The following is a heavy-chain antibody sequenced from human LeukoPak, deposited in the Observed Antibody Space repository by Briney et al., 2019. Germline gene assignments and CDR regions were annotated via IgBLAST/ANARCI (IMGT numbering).Heavy chain of an antibody. CDR1: GFTFRNYW. V-gene: IGHV3-74*01. CDR3: VRQAVSGDSGIAY. J-gene: IGHJ4*02. CDR2: INPDGSNS. Sequence: GGSLRLSCAASGFTFRNYWMHWVRQAPGKGLEWVSRINPDGSNSNYADSVKGRFTMSRDNAKNTVYLQMDSLRAEATALFDCVRQAVSGDSGIAYWGRGTLVTVSS. D-gene: IGHD2-21*02.